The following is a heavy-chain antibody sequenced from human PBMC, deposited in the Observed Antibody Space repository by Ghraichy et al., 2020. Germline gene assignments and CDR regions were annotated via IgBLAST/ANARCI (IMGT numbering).Heavy chain of an antibody. CDR2: IKYDGSAE. V-gene: IGHV3-7*01. Sequence: TLSLTCAASGFAYNSYWMNWVRQAPGKGLEWVAYIKYDGSAEYYVDSVKGRFAISRDNAKNSLFLQMNSLRAEDTAVYYCARGWGRFDYWGQGTLVTVSS. CDR3: ARGWGRFDY. J-gene: IGHJ4*02. CDR1: GFAYNSYW. D-gene: IGHD2-21*02.